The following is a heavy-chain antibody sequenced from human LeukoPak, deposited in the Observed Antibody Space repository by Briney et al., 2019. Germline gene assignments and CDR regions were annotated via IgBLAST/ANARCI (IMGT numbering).Heavy chain of an antibody. CDR1: GYTFTDYY. Sequence: ASVKVSCKASGYTFTDYYIHWVRQAPGQGLEWMGWINPNGGGSSYAQNFQGRVTMTRDTSINTAYMDLNSLRSDDTAVYYCARDPPGDSGLDYWGQGTLVPVSS. CDR2: INPNGGGS. CDR3: ARDPPGDSGLDY. J-gene: IGHJ4*02. D-gene: IGHD6-19*01. V-gene: IGHV1-2*02.